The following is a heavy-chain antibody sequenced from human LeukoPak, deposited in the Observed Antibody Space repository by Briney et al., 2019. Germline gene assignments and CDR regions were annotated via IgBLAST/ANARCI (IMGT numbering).Heavy chain of an antibody. Sequence: GGSLRLSCAASGFTFSSYEMTWVRQAPGKGLEWISYISSSGSAIYYADSVKGRFTISRDNAKNSLYLQMNSLRVEDTAVYYCARDYNFDYWGQGTLVTVSS. CDR2: ISSSGSAI. V-gene: IGHV3-48*03. CDR3: ARDYNFDY. J-gene: IGHJ4*02. CDR1: GFTFSSYE.